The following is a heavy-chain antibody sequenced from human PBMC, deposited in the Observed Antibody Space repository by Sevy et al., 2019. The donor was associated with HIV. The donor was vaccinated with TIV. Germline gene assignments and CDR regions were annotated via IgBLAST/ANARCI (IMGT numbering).Heavy chain of an antibody. V-gene: IGHV1-18*01. J-gene: IGHJ6*02. CDR1: GYTFTNYG. Sequence: ASVKVSCESSGYTFTNYGISWVRQAPGQGLEWMGWVSAYNGKTNYAQKLQGRVTMTTDTSTGTACMERRSLRSYDTAVYYCARDSIPMVQGVIITPYYYGMDVWGQGTTVTVSS. D-gene: IGHD3-10*01. CDR3: ARDSIPMVQGVIITPYYYGMDV. CDR2: VSAYNGKT.